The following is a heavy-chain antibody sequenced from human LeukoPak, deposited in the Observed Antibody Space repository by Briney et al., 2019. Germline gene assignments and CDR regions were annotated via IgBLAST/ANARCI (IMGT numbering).Heavy chain of an antibody. CDR2: IIPIFGTA. D-gene: IGHD2-8*02. CDR3: AREGHNTEAGRWTRGYYYYYYMDV. Sequence: ASVKVSCKASGGTFSSYAISWVRQAPGQGLEWMGGIIPIFGTANYAQKFQGRVTITTDESTSTAYMELSSLRSEDTAVYYCAREGHNTEAGRWTRGYYYYYYMDVWGKGTTVTVSS. V-gene: IGHV1-69*05. CDR1: GGTFSSYA. J-gene: IGHJ6*03.